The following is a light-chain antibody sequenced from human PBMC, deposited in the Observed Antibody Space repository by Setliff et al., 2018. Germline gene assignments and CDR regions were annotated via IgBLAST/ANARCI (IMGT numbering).Light chain of an antibody. CDR1: DSDIGGYNY. Sequence: QSVLAQPASVSGSPGQSITISCTGTDSDIGGYNYVSWYQQHPGKAPKFMIYEVSNRPSGVSNRFSGSKSGNTASLTISGLQAEDEADYYCSSYTSSGTDVFGSGTKGTV. CDR2: EVS. CDR3: SSYTSSGTDV. V-gene: IGLV2-14*01. J-gene: IGLJ1*01.